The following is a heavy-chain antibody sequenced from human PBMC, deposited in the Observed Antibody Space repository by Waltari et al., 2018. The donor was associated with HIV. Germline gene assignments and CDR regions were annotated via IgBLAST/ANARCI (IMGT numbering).Heavy chain of an antibody. J-gene: IGHJ6*02. D-gene: IGHD1-7*01. V-gene: IGHV1-2*02. CDR2: INPNSGGT. CDR3: ARDRARTTDYYYYGMDV. Sequence: QVQLVQSGAEVKKPGASVKVSWQASGYTFTGYYMHWVRQAPGQGLEWMGWINPNSGGTNYAQKFQGRVTMTRDTSISTAYMELSRLRSDDTAVYYCARDRARTTDYYYYGMDVWGQGTTVTVSS. CDR1: GYTFTGYY.